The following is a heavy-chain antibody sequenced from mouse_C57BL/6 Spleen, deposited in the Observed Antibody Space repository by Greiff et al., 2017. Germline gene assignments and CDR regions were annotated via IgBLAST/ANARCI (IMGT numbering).Heavy chain of an antibody. J-gene: IGHJ3*01. CDR3: ARSNDYAFAY. Sequence: VQLKQSGPELVKPGASVKISCKASGYSFTGYYMNWVKQSPEKSLEWIGEINPSTGGTTYNQKFKAKATLTVDKSSSTAYMQLKSLTSEDSAVYYCARSNDYAFAYWGQGTLVTVSA. CDR1: GYSFTGYY. CDR2: INPSTGGT. V-gene: IGHV1-42*01. D-gene: IGHD2-4*01.